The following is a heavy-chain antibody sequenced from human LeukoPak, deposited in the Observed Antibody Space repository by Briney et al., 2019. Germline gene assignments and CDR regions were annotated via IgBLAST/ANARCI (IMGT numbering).Heavy chain of an antibody. J-gene: IGHJ5*02. CDR2: INPNSGGT. CDR1: GYTFTGYY. Sequence: GPSVNVSCNASGYTFTGYYMHGVRQAPGQGQERMGWINPNSGGTNYAQKFQGRVTMTRDTSISTAYMEPSRLRSDDTAVYYCARPPDKGSSSDXFDPWRQGTHVTVSS. CDR3: ARPPDKGSSSDXFDP. V-gene: IGHV1-2*02. D-gene: IGHD6-6*01.